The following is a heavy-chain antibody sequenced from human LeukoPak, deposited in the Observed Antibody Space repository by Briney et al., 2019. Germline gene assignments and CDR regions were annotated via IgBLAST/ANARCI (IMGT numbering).Heavy chain of an antibody. D-gene: IGHD1-26*01. Sequence: GGSLRLSCAASGFTFNDYWMHWVRQTTGKGLVWVSRISTDGSMTIYADSVKGRFTISRDNAENTLFLQMNSLRAEDTAVYYCARVGAATTRDSWGQGTLVTVSS. V-gene: IGHV3-74*01. CDR2: ISTDGSMT. CDR1: GFTFNDYW. CDR3: ARVGAATTRDS. J-gene: IGHJ4*02.